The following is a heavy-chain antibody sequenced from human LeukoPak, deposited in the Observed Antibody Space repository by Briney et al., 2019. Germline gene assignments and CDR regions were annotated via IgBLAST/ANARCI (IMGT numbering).Heavy chain of an antibody. D-gene: IGHD6-19*01. Sequence: GGSLRLSCVASGFTFSDSWMTWVRQAPGKGLEWVASIKHDEREEYYADSVKGRFSISRDNGKNSLYLQMNSLRAEDTAVYYCAKDLRRGVVAVAGTGFDYWGQGTLVTVSS. CDR3: AKDLRRGVVAVAGTGFDY. CDR2: IKHDEREE. V-gene: IGHV3-7*01. CDR1: GFTFSDSW. J-gene: IGHJ4*02.